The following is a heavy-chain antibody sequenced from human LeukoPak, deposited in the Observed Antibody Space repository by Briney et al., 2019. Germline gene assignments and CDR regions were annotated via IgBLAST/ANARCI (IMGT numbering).Heavy chain of an antibody. CDR1: GGSVSSSNYY. D-gene: IGHD2-2*01. J-gene: IGHJ5*02. Sequence: SETLSLTCTVSGGSVSSSNYYWGWIRQPPGKGLEWIGSIYYSGSTYYNPSLKSRVTISVDTSKNQFSLKLSSVTAADTAVYYCAGTYCSSTSCYERRTDWFDPWGQGTLVTVSS. CDR3: AGTYCSSTSCYERRTDWFDP. CDR2: IYYSGST. V-gene: IGHV4-39*01.